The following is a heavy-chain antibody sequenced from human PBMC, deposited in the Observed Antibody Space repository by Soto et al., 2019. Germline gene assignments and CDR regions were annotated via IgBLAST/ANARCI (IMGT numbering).Heavy chain of an antibody. D-gene: IGHD3-3*01. CDR1: GGSFSGYY. Sequence: LSLPCAVYGGSFSGYYWSWIRQPPGKGLEWIGEINHSGSTNYNPSLKSRVTISVDTSKNQFSLKLSSVTAADTAVYYCASRGVYYDFWSGYYNPAYWFDPWGQGTLVTVSS. CDR3: ASRGVYYDFWSGYYNPAYWFDP. CDR2: INHSGST. V-gene: IGHV4-34*01. J-gene: IGHJ5*02.